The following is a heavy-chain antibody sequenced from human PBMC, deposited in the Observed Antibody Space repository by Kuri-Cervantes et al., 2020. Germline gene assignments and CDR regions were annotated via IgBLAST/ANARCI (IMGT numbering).Heavy chain of an antibody. Sequence: GESLKSFCAASGFTFSRNTMNWVRQAPGKGLEWVSSISSSSSYIYYADLVKGRFSISRDNAKNSLYLQMNSLRAEDTAVYYCARDRSPDTAMVFRWHWGQGTLVTVSS. J-gene: IGHJ4*02. CDR1: GFTFSRNT. V-gene: IGHV3-21*01. CDR3: ARDRSPDTAMVFRWH. CDR2: ISSSSSYI. D-gene: IGHD5-18*01.